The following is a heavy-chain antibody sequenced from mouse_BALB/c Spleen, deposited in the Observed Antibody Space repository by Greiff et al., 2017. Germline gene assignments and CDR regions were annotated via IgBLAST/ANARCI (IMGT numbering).Heavy chain of an antibody. V-gene: IGHV5-15*02. CDR2: ISNLAYSI. Sequence: EVMLVESGGGLVQPGGSRKLSCAASGFTFSDYGMAWVRQAPGKGPEWVAFISNLAYSIYYADTVTGRFTISRENAKNTLYLEMSSLRSEDTAMYYCAKLITAERGYAMDYWGQGTSVTVSS. CDR3: AKLITAERGYAMDY. CDR1: GFTFSDYG. J-gene: IGHJ4*01. D-gene: IGHD1-1*01.